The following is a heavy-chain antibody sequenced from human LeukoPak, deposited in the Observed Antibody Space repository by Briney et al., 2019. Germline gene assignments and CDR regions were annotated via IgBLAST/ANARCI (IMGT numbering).Heavy chain of an antibody. Sequence: SQTLSLTCAISGDSVSGNSVTWNWIRQSPSRGLEWLGRTYYRSKWCNEYAISVKSRMNINADTSKNQFSLQLNSVTPEDTAMYYCARDGGYRLDYWGQGTLVTVSS. D-gene: IGHD6-25*01. J-gene: IGHJ4*02. CDR1: GDSVSGNSVT. V-gene: IGHV6-1*01. CDR3: ARDGGYRLDY. CDR2: TYYRSKWCN.